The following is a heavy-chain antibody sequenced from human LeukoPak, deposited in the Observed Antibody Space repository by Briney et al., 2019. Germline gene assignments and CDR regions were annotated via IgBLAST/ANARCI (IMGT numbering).Heavy chain of an antibody. CDR2: IRYDGSNT. D-gene: IGHD1-26*01. CDR3: AGGRSYYYGMDV. Sequence: GGSLRLSCAASRVSFSIYGMHWVRQAPGKGLEWVAFIRYDGSNTNYADSVKGRFTISRDDSKNTLYLQMNSLRAEDTAVYYCAGGRSYYYGMDVWGQGTTVTVSS. CDR1: RVSFSIYG. J-gene: IGHJ6*02. V-gene: IGHV3-30*02.